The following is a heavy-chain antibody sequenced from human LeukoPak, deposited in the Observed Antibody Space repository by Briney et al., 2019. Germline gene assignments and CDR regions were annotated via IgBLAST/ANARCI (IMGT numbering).Heavy chain of an antibody. D-gene: IGHD4-23*01. V-gene: IGHV3-7*01. CDR1: GFTFSSYS. CDR3: ARGVKYFDY. CDR2: IKQDGSEK. J-gene: IGHJ4*02. Sequence: GGSLRLSCAASGFTFSSYSMNWVRQAPGKGLEWVANIKQDGSEKYYVDSVKGRFTISRDNAKNSLYLQMNSLRAEDTAVYYCARGVKYFDYWGRGTLVTVSS.